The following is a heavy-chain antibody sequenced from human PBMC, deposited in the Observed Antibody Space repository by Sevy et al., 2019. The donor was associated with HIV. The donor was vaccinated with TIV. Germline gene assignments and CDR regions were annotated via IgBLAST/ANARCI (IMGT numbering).Heavy chain of an antibody. Sequence: GGSLRLSCAASGFTFSSYSMNWVRQAPGKGLEWVSYISSSSSTIYYADSVKGRFTISRDKAKNSLYLQMNSLRAEDTAVYYCARPYCSSTSCYDDYYYYGMDVWGQGTTVTISS. D-gene: IGHD2-2*01. V-gene: IGHV3-48*01. J-gene: IGHJ6*02. CDR1: GFTFSSYS. CDR2: ISSSSSTI. CDR3: ARPYCSSTSCYDDYYYYGMDV.